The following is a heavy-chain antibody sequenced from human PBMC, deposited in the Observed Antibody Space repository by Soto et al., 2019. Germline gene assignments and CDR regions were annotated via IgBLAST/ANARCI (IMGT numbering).Heavy chain of an antibody. Sequence: PSETLSLTCTVSGGSISSYYWIWIRQPPGKGLEWIGYIYYSGSTNYNPSLKSRVTISVDTSKNQFSLKLSSVTAADTAVYYCAGGLIAAAGTVDYWGQGTLVTVSS. J-gene: IGHJ4*02. CDR1: GGSISSYY. V-gene: IGHV4-59*08. CDR2: IYYSGST. CDR3: AGGLIAAAGTVDY. D-gene: IGHD6-13*01.